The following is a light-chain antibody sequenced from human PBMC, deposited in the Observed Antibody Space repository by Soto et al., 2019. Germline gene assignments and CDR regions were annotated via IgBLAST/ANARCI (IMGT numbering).Light chain of an antibody. CDR2: EVI. J-gene: IGLJ1*01. CDR3: SSYAGSLYV. CDR1: SSDVAGYNY. V-gene: IGLV2-8*01. Sequence: QSVLTQPPSASGSPGQSVTISCTGTSSDVAGYNYVSWYQQHPGKAPKLMIYEVIKRPSGVPDRFSGSKSGNTASLTVSGLQAEDEADYYCSSYAGSLYVFGTGTKVTVL.